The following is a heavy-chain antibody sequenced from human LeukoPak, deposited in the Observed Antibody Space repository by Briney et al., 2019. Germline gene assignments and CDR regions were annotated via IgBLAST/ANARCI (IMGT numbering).Heavy chain of an antibody. D-gene: IGHD4-17*01. CDR1: GYTFTGYY. CDR2: INPNSGGT. CDR3: ARDLGNDYGDYG. J-gene: IGHJ4*02. V-gene: IGHV1-2*02. Sequence: ASVKVSCKASGYTFTGYYMHWVRQAPGQGLEWMGWINPNSGGTNYAQKFQGRVTMTRDTSISTAYMELSRLRSDDTAVYYCARDLGNDYGDYGWGQGTLVTVSS.